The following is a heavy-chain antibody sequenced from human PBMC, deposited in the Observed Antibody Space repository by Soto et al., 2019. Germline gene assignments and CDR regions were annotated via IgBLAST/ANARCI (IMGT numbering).Heavy chain of an antibody. CDR1: GFSVSGMY. J-gene: IGHJ4*02. V-gene: IGHV3-66*01. Sequence: EVQLVESGGDLVQPGGSLRLSCEVSGFSVSGMYMTWVRQAPGKGLEWISLLYTDDTAYYADSVKGRFTISKDSSKDTFFLQMSGLRAEDTAVYYCARVHTLYTDIDQWGQGTLVTVSS. CDR2: LYTDDTA. D-gene: IGHD2-8*01. CDR3: ARVHTLYTDIDQ.